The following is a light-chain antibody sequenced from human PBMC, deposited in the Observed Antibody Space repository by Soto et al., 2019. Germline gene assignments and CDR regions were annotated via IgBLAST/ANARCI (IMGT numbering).Light chain of an antibody. J-gene: IGLJ1*01. V-gene: IGLV2-14*01. CDR2: EVN. CDR3: SSYTTGSTLYV. Sequence: VLAKPASGSGSPGQSITISCTGSSNDIGAYKYVSWYLQHPGKAPKLIIFEVNNRPSGVSNRFSGSKSGNTASLTISGLQAEDEADYYCSSYTTGSTLYVFGTGTKVTVL. CDR1: SNDIGAYKY.